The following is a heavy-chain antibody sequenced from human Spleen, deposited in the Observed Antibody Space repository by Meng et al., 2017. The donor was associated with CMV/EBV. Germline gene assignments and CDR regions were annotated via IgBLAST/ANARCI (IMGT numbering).Heavy chain of an antibody. CDR3: ARDILERNAFDM. D-gene: IGHD1-1*01. CDR1: GGSVSSGSYY. V-gene: IGHV4-61*01. Sequence: SETLSLTCTVSGGSVSSGSYYWTWLRQPPGKGLEWIGYISYIGSTNNNPSLKSRVALSVDTSKNQLSLKLSSVTAAVTAIFYCARDILERNAFDMWGQGTMVTVSS. CDR2: ISYIGST. J-gene: IGHJ3*02.